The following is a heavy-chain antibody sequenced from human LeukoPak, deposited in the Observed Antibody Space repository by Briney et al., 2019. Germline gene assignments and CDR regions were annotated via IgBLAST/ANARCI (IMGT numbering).Heavy chain of an antibody. CDR1: GFTVSSNY. D-gene: IGHD6-13*01. CDR2: IYSGGST. CDR3: AKDPSQQLVPDWFDP. V-gene: IGHV3-66*01. J-gene: IGHJ5*02. Sequence: PGGSLRLSWAASGFTVSSNYMSWVRQAPGKGLEWVAVIYSGGSTYYADSVKGRFTISRDNSKNTLYLQMNSLRAEDTAVYYCAKDPSQQLVPDWFDPWGQGTLVTVSS.